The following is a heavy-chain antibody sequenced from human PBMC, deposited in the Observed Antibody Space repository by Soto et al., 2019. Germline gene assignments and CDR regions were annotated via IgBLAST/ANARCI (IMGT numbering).Heavy chain of an antibody. D-gene: IGHD6-19*01. CDR1: GFSFANFP. V-gene: IGHV3-48*02. CDR2: ISPRGDNI. Sequence: GGSLRLSCVGSGFSFANFPMNWVRQTPGKGLEWISYISPRGDNIYYTESVKGRFTISRDNARNSLYLQMNSLRDEDAALYYCAKGPHPNMGWPYYFDSWGQGVPVTVSS. CDR3: AKGPHPNMGWPYYFDS. J-gene: IGHJ4*02.